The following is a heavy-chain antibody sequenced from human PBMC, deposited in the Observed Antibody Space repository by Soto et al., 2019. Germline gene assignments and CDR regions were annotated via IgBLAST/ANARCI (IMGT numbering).Heavy chain of an antibody. V-gene: IGHV4-31*03. D-gene: IGHD3-3*01. Sequence: PSETLSLTCTVSGGSISSGGYYWSWIRQHPGKGLEWIGYIYYSGSTYYKPSLKSRVTISVDTSKNQFSMKLSSVTAADTAVYYCARGVRFLEGFDPWGQGTLVTVPS. J-gene: IGHJ5*02. CDR2: IYYSGST. CDR1: GGSISSGGYY. CDR3: ARGVRFLEGFDP.